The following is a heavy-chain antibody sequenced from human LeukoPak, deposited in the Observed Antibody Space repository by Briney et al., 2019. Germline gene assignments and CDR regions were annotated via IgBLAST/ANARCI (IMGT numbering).Heavy chain of an antibody. J-gene: IGHJ4*02. V-gene: IGHV5-10-1*01. Sequence: GESLKISCKGSGYSFTTYWISWLRQMPGKGLEWMGRIAPSDSYTYYSPSFQGHVTISADKSINTAFLQSTSLRASDTAMYYCARRLASCGGDCYSFDYWGQGTLVTVSS. CDR2: IAPSDSYT. D-gene: IGHD2-21*02. CDR3: ARRLASCGGDCYSFDY. CDR1: GYSFTTYW.